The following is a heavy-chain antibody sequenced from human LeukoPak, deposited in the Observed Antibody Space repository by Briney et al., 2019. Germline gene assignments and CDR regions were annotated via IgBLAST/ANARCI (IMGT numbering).Heavy chain of an antibody. CDR1: GGSVSSGSYY. D-gene: IGHD4-17*01. Sequence: PSETLSLTCTVSGGSVSSGSYYWSWIRQPAGKGLEWIGRIYTSGSTNYNPSLKSRVTISLDTSKNQFSLKLSSVAAADTAVYYCARDTQDYGDPKGWFDPWGHGTLVTVSS. J-gene: IGHJ5*02. V-gene: IGHV4-61*02. CDR2: IYTSGST. CDR3: ARDTQDYGDPKGWFDP.